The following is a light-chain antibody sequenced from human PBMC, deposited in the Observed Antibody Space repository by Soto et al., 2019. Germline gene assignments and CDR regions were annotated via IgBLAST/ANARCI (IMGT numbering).Light chain of an antibody. Sequence: IQLTQSPSSLSASVGDRVTITCRASHGIRSYLAWYTQKPGKATKLLIYAASTLQSGVPSRFSGSVSGTHGTLTITGMQPADGATDYGQQKFSIPITVGQGTRLEIK. J-gene: IGKJ5*01. CDR2: AAS. V-gene: IGKV1-9*01. CDR3: QQKFSIPIT. CDR1: HGIRSY.